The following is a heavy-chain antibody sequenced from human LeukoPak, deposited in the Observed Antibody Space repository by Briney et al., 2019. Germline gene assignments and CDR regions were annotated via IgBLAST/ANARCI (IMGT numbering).Heavy chain of an antibody. V-gene: IGHV4-34*01. CDR3: ARGRPIFGVVIINWFDP. CDR1: GGSFSGYY. CDR2: INHSGST. J-gene: IGHJ5*02. D-gene: IGHD3-3*01. Sequence: PSETLSLTCAVYGGSFSGYYWSWIRQPPGKGLEWIGEINHSGSTNYNPSLKSRVTISVDTSKNQFSLKLSSVTAADMAVYYCARGRPIFGVVIINWFDPWGQGTLVTVSS.